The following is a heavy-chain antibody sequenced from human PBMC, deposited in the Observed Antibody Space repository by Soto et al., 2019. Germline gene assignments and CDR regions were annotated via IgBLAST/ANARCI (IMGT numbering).Heavy chain of an antibody. Sequence: SETLSLTCTVSGGSISSGGYYWSWIRQHPGKGLEWIGYIYYSGTTYYNPSLKSRVTISLDTSKNQFSLKLSSVTAADTAVYYCARSVFPWGQGTLVTVSSGKLYSSSWYSDYYYGMDVWGQGTTVTVSS. V-gene: IGHV4-31*03. CDR2: IYYSGTT. CDR3: ARSVFPWGQGTLVTVSSGKLYSSSWYSDYYYGMDV. D-gene: IGHD6-13*01. J-gene: IGHJ6*02. CDR1: GGSISSGGYY.